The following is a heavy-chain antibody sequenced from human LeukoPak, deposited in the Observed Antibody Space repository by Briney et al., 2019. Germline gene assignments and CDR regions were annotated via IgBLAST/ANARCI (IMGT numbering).Heavy chain of an antibody. Sequence: PGGSLRLSCAASGFTFSSYAMSWVRQAPGKGLEWVSVIYSGGSTYYADSVRGRFTISRDNSKNTLYLQMSSLRAEDTAVYYCARDRHSGSSLVYFDYWGQGTLVTVSS. CDR3: ARDRHSGSSLVYFDY. D-gene: IGHD1-26*01. J-gene: IGHJ4*02. CDR1: GFTFSSYA. V-gene: IGHV3-53*01. CDR2: IYSGGST.